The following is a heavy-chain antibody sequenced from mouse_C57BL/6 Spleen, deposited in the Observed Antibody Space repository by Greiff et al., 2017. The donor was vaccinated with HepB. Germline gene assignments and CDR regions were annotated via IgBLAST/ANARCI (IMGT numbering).Heavy chain of an antibody. V-gene: IGHV5-4*03. CDR3: AIGTTTVVAPCAMDY. CDR2: ISDGGSYT. J-gene: IGHJ4*01. Sequence: EVKLVESGGGLVKPGGSLKLSCAASGFTFSSYAMSWVRQTPEKRLEWVATISDGGSYTYYPDNVKGRFTISRDNAKNNLYLQMSHLKSEDTAMYYCAIGTTTVVAPCAMDYWGQGTSVTVSS. CDR1: GFTFSSYA. D-gene: IGHD1-1*01.